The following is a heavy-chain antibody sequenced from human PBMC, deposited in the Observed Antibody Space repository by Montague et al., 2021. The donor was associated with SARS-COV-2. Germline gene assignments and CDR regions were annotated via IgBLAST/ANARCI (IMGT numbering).Heavy chain of an antibody. V-gene: IGHV2-70*17. Sequence: PALVKPTQTLTLTCTLSVFSLHTRGLSVFWIRHPPGKALQWLARIDWDGDKFYNTSLKTRLTISQDTSKTQVVLTMTNMEPVDTGTYYCAHSSIAAAGTTRGRFDPWGQGTLVTVSS. J-gene: IGHJ5*02. CDR3: AHSSIAAAGTTRGRFDP. CDR2: IDWDGDK. D-gene: IGHD6-13*01. CDR1: VFSLHTRGLS.